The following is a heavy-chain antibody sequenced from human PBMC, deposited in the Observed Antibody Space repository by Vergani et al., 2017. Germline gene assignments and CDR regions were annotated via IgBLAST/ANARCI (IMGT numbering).Heavy chain of an antibody. D-gene: IGHD1-26*01. CDR1: GFTLSDSY. V-gene: IGHV3-11*01. Sequence: QVQLVESGGGLVKPGGSLRLSCVAPGFTLSDSYTCWIRPAPGKGLEWVSYISSSGSTIYYADSVKGRFTSSRDNAKNSLYLQMNSLRAEDTAVYYCARVGGATTNGAFDIWGQGTMVTVSS. J-gene: IGHJ3*02. CDR3: ARVGGATTNGAFDI. CDR2: ISSSGSTI.